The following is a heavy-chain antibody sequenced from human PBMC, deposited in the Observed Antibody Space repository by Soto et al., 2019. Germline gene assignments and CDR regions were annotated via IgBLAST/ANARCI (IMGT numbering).Heavy chain of an antibody. J-gene: IGHJ5*02. CDR2: IIPILGLA. CDR1: GGTFSSYT. CDR3: ARAITQAISPGCWFDP. D-gene: IGHD5-12*01. V-gene: IGHV1-69*02. Sequence: QVQLVQSGAEVKKPGSSVKVSCKASGGTFSSYTIRWVRQAPGQGLEWMGRIIPILGLANYAQKFQGRITITADKSTSTAYRELSSLRSEDTAVYYCARAITQAISPGCWFDPWGQGTLVTVSS.